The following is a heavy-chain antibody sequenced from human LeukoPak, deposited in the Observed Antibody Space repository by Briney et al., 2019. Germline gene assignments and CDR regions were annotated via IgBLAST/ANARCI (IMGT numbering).Heavy chain of an antibody. J-gene: IGHJ5*02. V-gene: IGHV1-8*02. D-gene: IGHD5-18*01. Sequence: ASVKVSCKASGGTFSSYAINWVRQATGQGLEWMGWMNPNSGNTGYAQKFQGRVTMTRNTSISTAYMELSSLRSEDTAVYYCARGRPLAAMVFNWFDPWGQGTLVTVSS. CDR3: ARGRPLAAMVFNWFDP. CDR1: GGTFSSYA. CDR2: MNPNSGNT.